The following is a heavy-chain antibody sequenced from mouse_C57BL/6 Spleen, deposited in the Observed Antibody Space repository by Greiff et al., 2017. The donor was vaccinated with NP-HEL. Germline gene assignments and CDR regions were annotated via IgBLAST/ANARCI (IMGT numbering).Heavy chain of an antibody. D-gene: IGHD4-1*01. V-gene: IGHV5-17*01. J-gene: IGHJ3*01. Sequence: EVQGVESGGGLVKPGGSLKLSCAASGFTFSDYGMHWVRQAPEKGLEWVAYISSGSSTIYYADTVKGRFTISRDNAKNTLFLQMTSLRSEDTAMYYCARDINWAFAYWGQGTLVTVSA. CDR1: GFTFSDYG. CDR3: ARDINWAFAY. CDR2: ISSGSSTI.